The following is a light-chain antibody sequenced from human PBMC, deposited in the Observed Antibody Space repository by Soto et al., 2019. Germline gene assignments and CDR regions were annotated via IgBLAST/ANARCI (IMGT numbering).Light chain of an antibody. CDR1: DSISSDY. CDR2: AAS. CDR3: QQYGSSPMCS. Sequence: ELVLTQSPGTLSLSPGERATLSCRASDSISSDYLAWYQQKPGQAPRLLIYAASSRATGTPDRFSGSGSGTDFTLTISRVEPEDFAVYFCQQYGSSPMCSFGQGTKLEIK. J-gene: IGKJ2*02. V-gene: IGKV3-20*01.